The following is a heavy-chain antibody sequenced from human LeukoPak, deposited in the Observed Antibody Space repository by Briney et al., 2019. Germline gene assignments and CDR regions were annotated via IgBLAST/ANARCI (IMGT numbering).Heavy chain of an antibody. J-gene: IGHJ3*01. D-gene: IGHD3-16*01. CDR2: IYNSGST. CDR3: ARDDYGVFDAFDV. V-gene: IGHV4-59*08. CDR1: GGSISSHY. Sequence: SETLSLTCTVSGGSISSHYWSWIRPPPGKGLEWIGYIYNSGSTNYNPSLKSRVTISLDTSKNQFSLYLTSVTAADTAVYFCARDDYGVFDAFDVWGQGTVVTVSS.